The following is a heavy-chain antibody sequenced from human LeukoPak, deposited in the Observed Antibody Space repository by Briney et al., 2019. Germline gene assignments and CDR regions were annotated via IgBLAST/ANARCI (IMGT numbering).Heavy chain of an antibody. Sequence: SETLSLTCAVSGVSISSGSNYWVWIRQPAGKGLEWIVRIYTSGSTNYNPSLKSRVTISVNTSKNQFSLKLSSVTAADTAVYSCARAEVRADYFDYWGQGTLVTVSS. V-gene: IGHV4-61*02. J-gene: IGHJ4*02. CDR2: IYTSGST. CDR3: ARAEVRADYFDY. CDR1: GVSISSGSNY. D-gene: IGHD3-10*01.